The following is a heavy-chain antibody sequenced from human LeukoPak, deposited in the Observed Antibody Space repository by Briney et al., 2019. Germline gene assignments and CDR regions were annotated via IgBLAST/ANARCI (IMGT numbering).Heavy chain of an antibody. J-gene: IGHJ4*02. CDR3: ARERTRAYYYDSSGYPAGLGFDY. V-gene: IGHV3-7*01. CDR2: IKQDGSEK. CDR1: GFTFSSYW. D-gene: IGHD3-22*01. Sequence: GGSLRLSCAASGFTFSSYWMSWVRQAPGKGLEWVANIKQDGSEKYYVDSVKGRFTISRDNAKNSLYLQMNSLRAEDTAVYYCARERTRAYYYDSSGYPAGLGFDYWGQGTLVTVSS.